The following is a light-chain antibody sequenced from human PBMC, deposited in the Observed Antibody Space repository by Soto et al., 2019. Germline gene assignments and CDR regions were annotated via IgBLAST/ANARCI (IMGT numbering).Light chain of an antibody. CDR3: QQYNTWPPIT. Sequence: IVLMKSPGTFSLSPGERATLSFRASRSLSSGYLAWYQQKPGQAPRLLIYGASTRATGIPARFSGTGSGTEFTLTISSLQSEDFAVYYCQQYNTWPPITFGQGTRLEIK. CDR2: GAS. J-gene: IGKJ5*01. CDR1: RSLSSGY. V-gene: IGKV3-15*01.